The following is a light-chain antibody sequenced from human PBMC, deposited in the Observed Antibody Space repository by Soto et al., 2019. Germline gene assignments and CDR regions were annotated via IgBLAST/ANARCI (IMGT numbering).Light chain of an antibody. CDR1: QDINKN. CDR3: QQYESLPLT. CDR2: DAS. V-gene: IGKV1-33*01. Sequence: DIQMTQSPSSLSASVGDRVTITCQASQDINKNLIWYQQKPGKAPKLLIYDASDLEPGVPSRFSGSGSGTGFTFTIGSLQPEDFATYYCQQYESLPLTFGQGTRLEIK. J-gene: IGKJ5*01.